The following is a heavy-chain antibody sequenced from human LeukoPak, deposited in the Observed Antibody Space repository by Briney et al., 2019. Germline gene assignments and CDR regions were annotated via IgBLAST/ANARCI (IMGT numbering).Heavy chain of an antibody. CDR2: INHSGST. V-gene: IGHV4-34*01. J-gene: IGHJ4*02. D-gene: IGHD2-21*02. CDR1: GGSFSGYY. CDR3: ARGPPYIVVVTGIGFFDS. Sequence: PSETLSLTCAVYGGSFSGYYWSWIRQPPGKGLEWIGEINHSGSTNYSPSLKSRVTISVGTSKNQFSLKLSSVTAADTAVYYCARGPPYIVVVTGIGFFDSWGQGTLVTVSS.